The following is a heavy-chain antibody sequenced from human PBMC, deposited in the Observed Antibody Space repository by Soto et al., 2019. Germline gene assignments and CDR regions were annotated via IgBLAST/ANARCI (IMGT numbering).Heavy chain of an antibody. J-gene: IGHJ4*02. V-gene: IGHV1-3*01. D-gene: IGHD1-1*01. CDR2: INAGYGNT. CDR3: ARDTGDGTFDF. Sequence: PRXSVKFSGKSSGYNFSGYAMHWLRQAPGQRLEWMGWINAGYGNTKSSQKFQDRVTISRDTSASTAYMELTSLRSEDTAVYYCARDTGDGTFDFWGQGTLVTVYS. CDR1: GYNFSGYA.